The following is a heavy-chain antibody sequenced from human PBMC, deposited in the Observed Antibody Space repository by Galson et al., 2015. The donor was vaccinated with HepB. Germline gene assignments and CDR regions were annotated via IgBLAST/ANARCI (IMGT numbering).Heavy chain of an antibody. J-gene: IGHJ4*02. D-gene: IGHD3-10*01. CDR2: INTNTGNP. V-gene: IGHV7-4-1*02. Sequence: SVKVSCKASGYTFTSYAMNWVRQAPGQGLEWMGWINTNTGNPTYAQGFTGRFVFSLDTSVSTAYLQISSLKAEDTAVYYCARGHPRITMVRGVIPGGVRNWGQGTLVTVSS. CDR1: GYTFTSYA. CDR3: ARGHPRITMVRGVIPGGVRN.